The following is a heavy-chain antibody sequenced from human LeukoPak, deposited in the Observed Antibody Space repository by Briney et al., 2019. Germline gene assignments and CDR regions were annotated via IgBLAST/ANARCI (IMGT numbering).Heavy chain of an antibody. J-gene: IGHJ4*02. CDR3: ARNPGAATVNIDS. CDR1: GGTFSSYA. V-gene: IGHV1-69*06. CDR2: IIPIFGTA. D-gene: IGHD4-17*01. Sequence: SVKVSCKASGGTFSSYAISWVRQAPGQGLEWMGGIIPIFGTANYAQKFQGRVTITADKSTSTAYMELRSLRSDDTAVYYCARNPGAATVNIDSWGQGTLVTVSS.